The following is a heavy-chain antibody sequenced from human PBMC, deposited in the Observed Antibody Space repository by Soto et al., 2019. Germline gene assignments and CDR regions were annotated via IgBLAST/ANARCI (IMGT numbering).Heavy chain of an antibody. Sequence: QVQLVESGGGVVQPGTSLRLSCTASGFTFSTTGMHWVRQAPGKGLEWVAVISYDGSKTYYADSVKGRLTISRDNSRGTVYLQMNSLRPEDTAAYYCAKDLRQGASGATVYGMDVWGQGTTVSVSS. J-gene: IGHJ6*02. CDR2: ISYDGSKT. CDR3: AKDLRQGASGATVYGMDV. D-gene: IGHD7-27*01. V-gene: IGHV3-30*18. CDR1: GFTFSTTG.